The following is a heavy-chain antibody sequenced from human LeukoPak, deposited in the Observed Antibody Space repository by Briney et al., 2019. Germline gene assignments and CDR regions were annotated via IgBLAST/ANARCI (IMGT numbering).Heavy chain of an antibody. CDR2: INHSGST. Sequence: SETLSLTCAVYGGSFSGYYWSWIRQPPGKGLEWIGEINHSGSTNYNPSLKSRVTISVDTSKNQFSLKLSSVTAADTAVYYCARARGGSYYPSFDYWGQGTLVTVSS. D-gene: IGHD1-26*01. CDR1: GGSFSGYY. V-gene: IGHV4-34*01. J-gene: IGHJ4*02. CDR3: ARARGGSYYPSFDY.